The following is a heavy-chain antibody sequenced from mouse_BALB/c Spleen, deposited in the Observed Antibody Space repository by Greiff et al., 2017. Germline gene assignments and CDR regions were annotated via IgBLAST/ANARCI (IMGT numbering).Heavy chain of an antibody. CDR1: GFTFSDYY. J-gene: IGHJ3*01. CDR3: ARGGDFFAY. V-gene: IGHV5-4*02. CDR2: ISDGGSYT. D-gene: IGHD3-3*01. Sequence: EVQVVESGGGLVKPGGSLKLSCAASGFTFSDYYMYWVRQTPEKRLEWVATISDGGSYTYYPDSVKGRFTISRDNAKNNLYLQMSSLKSEDTAMYYCARGGDFFAYWGQGTLVTVSA.